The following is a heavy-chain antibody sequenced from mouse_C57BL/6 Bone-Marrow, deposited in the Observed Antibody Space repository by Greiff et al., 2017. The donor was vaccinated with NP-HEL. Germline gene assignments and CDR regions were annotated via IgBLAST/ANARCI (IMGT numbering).Heavy chain of an antibody. V-gene: IGHV5-4*01. CDR1: GFTFSSYA. D-gene: IGHD2-10*02. Sequence: EVQLVESGGGLVKPGGSLKLSCAASGFTFSSYAMSWVRQTPEQRLEWVATISDGGGYTYYPDNVKGRFTISKDNSKNNLYLQLSHLKSEDTAMYYCARREYGNLDYWGQGTTLTVSS. CDR2: ISDGGGYT. J-gene: IGHJ2*01. CDR3: ARREYGNLDY.